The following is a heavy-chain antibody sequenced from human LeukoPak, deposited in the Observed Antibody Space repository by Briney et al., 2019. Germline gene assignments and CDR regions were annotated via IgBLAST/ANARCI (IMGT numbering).Heavy chain of an antibody. J-gene: IGHJ6*03. Sequence: GGSLRLSCAASGFTFSSYSMNWVRQAPGKGLEWVSSISSSSSYIYYADSVKGRFTISRDNAKNSLYLQMNSLRAEDTAVYYCARLAAAGTTEYYYYYMDVWGKGTTVTVSS. D-gene: IGHD6-13*01. CDR3: ARLAAAGTTEYYYYYMDV. V-gene: IGHV3-21*01. CDR1: GFTFSSYS. CDR2: ISSSSSYI.